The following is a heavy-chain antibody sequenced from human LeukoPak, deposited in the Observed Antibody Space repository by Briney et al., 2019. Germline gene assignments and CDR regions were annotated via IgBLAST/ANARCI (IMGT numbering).Heavy chain of an antibody. Sequence: PSETLSLTCAAYGGSFSGYYWSWIRQPPGKGLEWIGEINHSGSTNYNPSLKSRVTISVDTSKNQFSLKLSSVTAADTAVYYCARGNQGWRGIAQIWGQGTLVTVSS. CDR3: ARGNQGWRGIAQI. CDR1: GGSFSGYY. CDR2: INHSGST. J-gene: IGHJ4*02. V-gene: IGHV4-34*01. D-gene: IGHD6-13*01.